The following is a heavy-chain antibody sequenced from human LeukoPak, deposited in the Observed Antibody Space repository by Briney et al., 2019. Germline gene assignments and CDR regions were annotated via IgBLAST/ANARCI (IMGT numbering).Heavy chain of an antibody. CDR3: ARDGSPVAGFDY. V-gene: IGHV4-61*02. Sequence: SQTLSLTCTVSGGSISSGSYYWSWIRQPAGKGLEWIGRIYTSGSTNYNPSLKSRVTISVDTSKNQFSLKLSSGTAADTAVYYCARDGSPVAGFDYWGQGTLVTVSS. CDR1: GGSISSGSYY. J-gene: IGHJ4*02. CDR2: IYTSGST. D-gene: IGHD2-15*01.